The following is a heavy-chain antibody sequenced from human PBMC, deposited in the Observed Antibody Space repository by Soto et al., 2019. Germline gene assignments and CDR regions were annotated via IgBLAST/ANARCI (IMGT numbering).Heavy chain of an antibody. CDR3: AKRLIGTKGFDY. CDR1: GFTFSANA. J-gene: IGHJ4*02. V-gene: IGHV3-23*01. CDR2: VGAGGGNA. Sequence: GGSLRLSCAASGFTFSANAMSWVRQAPGKGLEWVSGVGAGGGNAFYADPVKGRFTLSRDSSKNTLYLQMNSLRVEDTALYYCAKRLIGTKGFDYWGQGTLVTVSS. D-gene: IGHD1-7*01.